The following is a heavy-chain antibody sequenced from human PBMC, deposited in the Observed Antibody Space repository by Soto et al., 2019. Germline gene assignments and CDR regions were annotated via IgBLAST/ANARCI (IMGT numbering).Heavy chain of an antibody. J-gene: IGHJ6*02. V-gene: IGHV1-69*01. CDR2: VIPIFGTA. CDR1: GGTFSSYA. Sequence: QVQLVQSGAEVKKPGSSVKVSCKASGGTFSSYAISWVRQAPGQGLEWRVGVIPIFGTANYAPKLQGRVTITADENTSTAYMELSSLRSEDTAVYYCARGAAMVTLDYYYGMDVWGQGTTVTVSS. D-gene: IGHD5-18*01. CDR3: ARGAAMVTLDYYYGMDV.